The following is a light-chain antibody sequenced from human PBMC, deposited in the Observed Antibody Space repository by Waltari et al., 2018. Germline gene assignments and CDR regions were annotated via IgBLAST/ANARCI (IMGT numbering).Light chain of an antibody. CDR3: QQRSN. CDR2: DAS. V-gene: IGKV3-11*01. CDR1: QSVSSY. Sequence: EIVLTQSPATLSLSPGERATLSCRASQSVSSYLAWYQQKPGQAPRLLIYDASNRATGIPARFSGSASGTDFTLTISSLEPEDFAVYYCQQRSNFGGGTKVEIK. J-gene: IGKJ4*01.